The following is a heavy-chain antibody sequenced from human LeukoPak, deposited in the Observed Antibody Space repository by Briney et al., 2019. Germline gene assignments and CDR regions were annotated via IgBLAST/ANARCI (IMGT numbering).Heavy chain of an antibody. J-gene: IGHJ5*02. CDR2: ISYSGST. CDR1: GVSISTYS. V-gene: IGHV4-59*12. CDR3: ARESSPGITIFGVPNWFDP. D-gene: IGHD3-3*01. Sequence: SETLSLTCTVSGVSISTYSWSWIRQPPGKGLERIGYISYSGSTSYNPSPKSRVTISVDTSKNQFSLEVTSVTAADTAVYYCARESSPGITIFGVPNWFDPWGQGTLVTVSS.